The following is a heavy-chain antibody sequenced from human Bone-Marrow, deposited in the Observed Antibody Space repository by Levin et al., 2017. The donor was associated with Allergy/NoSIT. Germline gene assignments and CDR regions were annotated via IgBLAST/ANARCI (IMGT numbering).Heavy chain of an antibody. CDR3: ATTQNSIWSYWYFDL. CDR1: GGAINISY. V-gene: IGHV4-59*01. Sequence: PSETLSLTCAVSGGAINISYWTWIRQPPGKPLEWIGHIYSVGRTNYNPSLKSRVTISSDTSNKHSSLKMKSVTASDTAVYYCATTQNSIWSYWYFDLWGHGTRVTVSS. CDR2: IYSVGRT. J-gene: IGHJ2*01. D-gene: IGHD6-13*01.